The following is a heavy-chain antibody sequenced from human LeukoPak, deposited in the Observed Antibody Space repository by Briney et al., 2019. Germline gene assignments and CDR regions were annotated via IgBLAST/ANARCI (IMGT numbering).Heavy chain of an antibody. J-gene: IGHJ4*02. V-gene: IGHV3-48*03. D-gene: IGHD6-19*01. CDR2: ISSSGSTI. CDR1: GFVFSSYA. CDR3: ARVYGSAWVSAY. Sequence: GGSLRLSCSASGFVFSSYAMHWVRQAPGKGLEWVSYISSSGSTIYYADSVKGRFTISRDNAKNSLYLQMNSLRAEDTAVYYCARVYGSAWVSAYWGQGTLVTVSS.